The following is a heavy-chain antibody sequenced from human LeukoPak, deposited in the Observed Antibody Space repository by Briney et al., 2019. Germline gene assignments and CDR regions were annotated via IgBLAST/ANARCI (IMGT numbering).Heavy chain of an antibody. Sequence: ASVKVSCKTSGYTFTGYYMHWLRQAPGQGLEWMGRINPNSGGTYYAQKFRSRVTMTRDTSISTAYMELASLISDDTAVYYCAKDPLLRYFDWLSIGDWGQGTLVTVSS. CDR3: AKDPLLRYFDWLSIGD. J-gene: IGHJ4*02. CDR2: INPNSGGT. D-gene: IGHD3-9*01. V-gene: IGHV1-2*06. CDR1: GYTFTGYY.